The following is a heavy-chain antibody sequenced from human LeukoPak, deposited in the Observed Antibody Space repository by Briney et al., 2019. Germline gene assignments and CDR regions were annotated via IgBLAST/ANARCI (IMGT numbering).Heavy chain of an antibody. V-gene: IGHV3-21*04. J-gene: IGHJ5*02. CDR2: ITSRSSYT. CDR1: GFTFTTSS. CDR3: AKGGIAVARFDP. D-gene: IGHD6-19*01. Sequence: GGSLRLSCAAPGFTFTTSSMNWVRQAPGKGLEWVSSITSRSSYTYYADSVKGRFSISRDNVKNSLYLQMNSLRAEDTAVYYCAKGGIAVARFDPWGPGTLVTVSS.